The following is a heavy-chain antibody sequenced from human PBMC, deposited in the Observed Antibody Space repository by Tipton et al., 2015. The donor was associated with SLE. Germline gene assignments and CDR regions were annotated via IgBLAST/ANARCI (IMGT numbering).Heavy chain of an antibody. V-gene: IGHV4-4*08. D-gene: IGHD2-15*01. Sequence: TLSLTCSVSGGSFTSYYWSWFRQPPGKGLGWIGYIYTGGRTDYNPSLTSRVTISVDKSQKQVSLSLRSVTAADTAVYYCAGAWQGYCSGGTCYVLDYWGQGTLVTVSS. CDR1: GGSFTSYY. CDR2: IYTGGRT. CDR3: AGAWQGYCSGGTCYVLDY. J-gene: IGHJ4*02.